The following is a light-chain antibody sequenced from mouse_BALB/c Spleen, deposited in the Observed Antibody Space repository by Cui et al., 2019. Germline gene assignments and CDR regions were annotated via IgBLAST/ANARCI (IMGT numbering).Light chain of an antibody. J-gene: IGKJ1*01. CDR3: QQWSSYPRT. Sequence: QIVLTQSPAIMSASPGEKVTMTCSASSSVSYMYWYQQKPGSSPRLLIYDTSNLASGVPVRFSGSGSGTSYSLTISPMEAEDAATYYCQQWSSYPRTFGGGTKLEIK. CDR1: SSVSY. CDR2: DTS. V-gene: IGKV4-55*01.